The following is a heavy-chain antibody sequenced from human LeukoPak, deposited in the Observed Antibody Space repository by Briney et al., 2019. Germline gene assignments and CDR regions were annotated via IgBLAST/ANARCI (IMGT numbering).Heavy chain of an antibody. CDR3: AREGLPYGDYYFDY. CDR2: VSDSGANT. CDR1: GFTFSNRA. D-gene: IGHD4-17*01. Sequence: GGSLRLSCAASGFTFSNRAMSWVRQAPGKGLEWVSTVSDSGANTYYSDSVKGRFTITRDNSKNTLYLQMNSLRAEDTAVYYCAREGLPYGDYYFDYWGQGTLVTVSS. J-gene: IGHJ4*02. V-gene: IGHV3-23*01.